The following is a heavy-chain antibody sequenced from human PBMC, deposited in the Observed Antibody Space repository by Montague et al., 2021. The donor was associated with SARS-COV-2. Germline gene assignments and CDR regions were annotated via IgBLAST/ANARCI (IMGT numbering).Heavy chain of an antibody. CDR1: GYTLTELS. V-gene: IGHV1-24*01. Sequence: SVRVSCKVSGYTLTELSMHWVRQAPGKGLEWMGGFDPEDGETIYAQKFQGRVTMTEDTSTDTAYMELSSLRSEDTAVYYCATDGPGPCSGGSCYSFDYWGQGTLVTVSS. CDR3: ATDGPGPCSGGSCYSFDY. D-gene: IGHD2-15*01. CDR2: FDPEDGET. J-gene: IGHJ4*02.